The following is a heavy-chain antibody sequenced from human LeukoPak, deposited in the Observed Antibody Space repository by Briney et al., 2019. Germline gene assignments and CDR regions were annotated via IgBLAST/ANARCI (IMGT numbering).Heavy chain of an antibody. V-gene: IGHV4-30-2*01. CDR1: GGSISSGGYS. CDR3: ARAGSGYYNDAFDI. J-gene: IGHJ3*02. D-gene: IGHD3-22*01. Sequence: SETLSLTCAVSGGSISSGGYSWSWIRQPLGKGLEWIGYIYHSGSTYYNPSLKSRVTISVDRSKNQFSLKLSSVTAADTAVYYCARAGSGYYNDAFDIWGQGTMVTVSS. CDR2: IYHSGST.